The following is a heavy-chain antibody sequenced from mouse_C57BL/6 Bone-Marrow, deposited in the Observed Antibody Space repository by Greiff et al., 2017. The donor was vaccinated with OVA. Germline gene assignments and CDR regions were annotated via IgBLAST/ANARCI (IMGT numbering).Heavy chain of an antibody. CDR2: INPYNGDT. CDR1: GYSFTGYF. J-gene: IGHJ2*01. V-gene: IGHV1-20*01. Sequence: EVKLVESGPELVKPGDSVKISCKASGYSFTGYFMNWVMQSHGKSLEWIGRINPYNGDTFYNQKFKGKATLTVDKSSSTAHMELRSLTSEDSAVYYCARNYGSSLYFDYWGQGTTLTVSS. D-gene: IGHD1-1*01. CDR3: ARNYGSSLYFDY.